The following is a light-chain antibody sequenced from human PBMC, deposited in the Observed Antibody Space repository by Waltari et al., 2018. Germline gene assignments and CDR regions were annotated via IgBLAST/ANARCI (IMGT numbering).Light chain of an antibody. Sequence: DLQITQSPSSLSASVGDRVPITCLAMQSISILLAWSQQKPGKAPKLLIYKASSLEGGVPSRFSGSGSGTEFTLTISSLQPDDFATYYCLQYNSFSWTFGQGTKVEIK. CDR3: LQYNSFSWT. CDR1: QSISIL. V-gene: IGKV1-5*03. CDR2: KAS. J-gene: IGKJ1*01.